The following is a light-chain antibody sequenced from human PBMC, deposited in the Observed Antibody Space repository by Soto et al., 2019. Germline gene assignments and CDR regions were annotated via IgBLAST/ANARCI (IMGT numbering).Light chain of an antibody. J-gene: IGLJ1*01. CDR1: SXDVGRYNT. CDR3: NSLRVNHLYV. Sequence: SVLTQPASVSGSPGQTITISCTGTSXDVGRYNTVSWYQHHPGKAPKLIIYEVTHRPAGISDRFSASKSGNTASLTISGLQAEDEADYYCNSLRVNHLYVFGSGTKVTVL. V-gene: IGLV2-14*01. CDR2: EVT.